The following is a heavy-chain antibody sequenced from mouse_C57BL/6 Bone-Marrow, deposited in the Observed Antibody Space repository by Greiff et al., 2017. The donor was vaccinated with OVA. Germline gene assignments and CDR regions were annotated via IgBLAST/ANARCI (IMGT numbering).Heavy chain of an antibody. CDR1: GFTFSDYG. CDR3: AKIYYDYEDAMDY. CDR2: ISSGSSTI. D-gene: IGHD2-4*01. V-gene: IGHV5-17*01. J-gene: IGHJ4*01. Sequence: EVQRVESGGGLVKPGGSLKLSCAASGFTFSDYGMHWVRQAPEKGLEWVAYISSGSSTIYYADTVKGRFTISRENAKNTLFLQMTSLRSEDTAMYYSAKIYYDYEDAMDYWGQGTSVTVSS.